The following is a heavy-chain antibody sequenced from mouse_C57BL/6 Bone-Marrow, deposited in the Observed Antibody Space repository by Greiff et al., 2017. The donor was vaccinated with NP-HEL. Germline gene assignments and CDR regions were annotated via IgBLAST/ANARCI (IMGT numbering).Heavy chain of an antibody. D-gene: IGHD1-1*01. CDR1: GYSITSDY. V-gene: IGHV3-8*01. CDR3: ARSYYGSRSSMDY. J-gene: IGHJ4*01. Sequence: EVKLEESGPGLAKPSQTLSLTCSVTGYSITSDYWNWIRKFPGNKLEYMGYISYSGSTYYNPSLKSRISITRDTSKNQYYLQLNSVTTEDTATYYCARSYYGSRSSMDYWGHGTSVTVSS. CDR2: ISYSGST.